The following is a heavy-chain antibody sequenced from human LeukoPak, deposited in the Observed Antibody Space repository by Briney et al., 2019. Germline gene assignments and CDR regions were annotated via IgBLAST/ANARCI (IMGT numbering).Heavy chain of an antibody. CDR1: GGTFSSYA. V-gene: IGHV1-69*05. CDR2: IFPIFATA. Sequence: SVKVSCKASGGTFSSYAISWVRQAPGQGLEWMGRIFPIFATANYAQKFQGRVTMTRDTSTSTVYMELSSLRSEDTAVYYCATAKFGGNSYFDYWGQGTLVTVSS. D-gene: IGHD4-23*01. CDR3: ATAKFGGNSYFDY. J-gene: IGHJ4*02.